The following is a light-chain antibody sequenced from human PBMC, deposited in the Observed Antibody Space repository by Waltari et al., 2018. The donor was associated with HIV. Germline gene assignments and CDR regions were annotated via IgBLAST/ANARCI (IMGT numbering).Light chain of an antibody. J-gene: IGLJ3*02. CDR2: EVN. CDR3: NSYAGSNNWV. CDR1: SSDVGGSKY. Sequence: QSALTQPPSASGSPGQLVTISCTGTSSDVGGSKYVSWYQQHPGKAPKLMIYEVNKRPSGVPDRFSGSKSANTASLTVSGLQADDEADYYCNSYAGSNNWVFGGGTKLTVL. V-gene: IGLV2-8*01.